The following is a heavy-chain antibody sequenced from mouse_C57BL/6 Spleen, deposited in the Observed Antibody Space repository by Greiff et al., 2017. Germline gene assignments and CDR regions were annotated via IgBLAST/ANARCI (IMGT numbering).Heavy chain of an antibody. CDR2: NGPSDSYT. Sequence: QVQLQEPGPELVMPGPSVKLSCKASGYTFTSYWMHWLKQRFGQGLEWIGENGPSDSYTNYNQKVKGKSTLTEDKSSSTAYMQLSSMTSEDSAFYYCARWDGSFAYWGQGTLVTVSA. J-gene: IGHJ3*01. V-gene: IGHV1-69*01. D-gene: IGHD2-3*01. CDR1: GYTFTSYW. CDR3: ARWDGSFAY.